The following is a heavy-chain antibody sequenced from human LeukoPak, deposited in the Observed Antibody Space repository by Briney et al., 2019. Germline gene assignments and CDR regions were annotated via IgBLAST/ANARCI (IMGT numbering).Heavy chain of an antibody. CDR3: ARAGDYPQLGFGP. J-gene: IGHJ5*02. Sequence: SETLSLTCAVYGGSFSGYYWSWIRQPPGKGLEWIGEINHSGSTNYNPSLKSRVTMSVDTSKNQFSLKLSSVTAADTAVYYCARAGDYPQLGFGPWGQGTLVTVSS. D-gene: IGHD4-17*01. V-gene: IGHV4-34*01. CDR1: GGSFSGYY. CDR2: INHSGST.